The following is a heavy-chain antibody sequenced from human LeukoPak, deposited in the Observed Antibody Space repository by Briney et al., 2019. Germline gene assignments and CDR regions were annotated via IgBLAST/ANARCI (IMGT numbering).Heavy chain of an antibody. D-gene: IGHD3-9*01. V-gene: IGHV1-46*01. CDR1: GYTFSSYY. J-gene: IGHJ4*02. CDR3: ARNFAPFRATAPRGTVFDY. CDR2: INPSGGST. Sequence: AASVKVSCKASGYTFSSYYMHWVRQAPGQGLEWMGIINPSGGSTSYAQKFQRRVTMTRDTSTSTVYMELSSLTSEDTAVYYCARNFAPFRATAPRGTVFDYWGQGTLVTVSS.